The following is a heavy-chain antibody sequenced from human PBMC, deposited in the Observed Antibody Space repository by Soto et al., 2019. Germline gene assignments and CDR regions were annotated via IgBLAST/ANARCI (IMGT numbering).Heavy chain of an antibody. CDR2: IWYDGSNK. CDR1: GFTFSSYG. J-gene: IGHJ4*02. D-gene: IGHD6-13*01. Sequence: GGSLRLSCAASGFTFSSYGMHWVRQAPGKGLEWVAVIWYDGSNKYYADSVKGRFTISRDNSKNTLYLQMNSLRAEDTAVYYCARDPPWDSSSWYWIDYWGQGTLVTV. CDR3: ARDPPWDSSSWYWIDY. V-gene: IGHV3-33*01.